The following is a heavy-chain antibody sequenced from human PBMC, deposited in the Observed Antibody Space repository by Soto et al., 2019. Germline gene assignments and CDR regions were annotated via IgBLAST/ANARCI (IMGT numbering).Heavy chain of an antibody. V-gene: IGHV1-46*01. D-gene: IGHD1-26*01. CDR2: LNPSADST. CDR1: GYTLSDAN. J-gene: IGHJ4*02. Sequence: QVQLVQSGAEVKKPGASVKVSCKASGYTLSDANITWVRQAPGQGPEWMGILNPSADSTNYAQKFQGRGTMTRDTSTSTVDMELSSLTSEDTAGYYCARELRAGGDYWGQGTLVTVSS. CDR3: ARELRAGGDY.